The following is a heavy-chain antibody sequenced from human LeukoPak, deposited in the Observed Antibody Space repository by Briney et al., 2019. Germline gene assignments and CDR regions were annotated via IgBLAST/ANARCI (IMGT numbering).Heavy chain of an antibody. CDR3: ARWGENGVLWFGELSVRPAFDY. CDR2: INPNSGGT. V-gene: IGHV1-2*02. J-gene: IGHJ4*02. Sequence: GASVKVSCKASGYTFTGYYMHWVRQAPGQGLEWMGWINPNSGGTNYAQKFQGRVTMTRDTSISTAYMELSRLRSDDTAEYYCARWGENGVLWFGELSVRPAFDYWGQGTLVTVSS. CDR1: GYTFTGYY. D-gene: IGHD3-10*01.